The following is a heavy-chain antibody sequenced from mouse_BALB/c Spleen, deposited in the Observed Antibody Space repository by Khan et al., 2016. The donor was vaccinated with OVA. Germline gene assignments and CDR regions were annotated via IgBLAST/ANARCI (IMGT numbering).Heavy chain of an antibody. CDR1: GYSITSDYA. V-gene: IGHV3-2*02. J-gene: IGHJ2*01. CDR2: ISYSGNT. Sequence: EVQLQESGPGLVKPSQSLSLTCTVTGYSITSDYAWNWIRQFPGNKLEWMGHISYSGNTKYNPYLQSRISITRDTSKNQFFLQLTSVTTEDTATYYCARNYGGDFDYWGQGTTLTVSS. CDR3: ARNYGGDFDY. D-gene: IGHD1-1*02.